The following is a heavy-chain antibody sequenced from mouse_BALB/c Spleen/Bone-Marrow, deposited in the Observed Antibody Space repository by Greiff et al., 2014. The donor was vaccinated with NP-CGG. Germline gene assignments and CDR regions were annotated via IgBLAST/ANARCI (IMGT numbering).Heavy chain of an antibody. CDR1: GFNIKDYY. D-gene: IGHD2-4*01. CDR3: NARGDYDFDYFDY. J-gene: IGHJ2*01. CDR2: IYPENGDT. V-gene: IGHV14-4*02. Sequence: VPLQPSGAELVRSGASVKLSCTASGFNIKDYYMHWVKQRPEQGLEWIVWIYPENGDTEYAPKFQGKATMTADTSSNTAYLQLSSLTSEDTAVYYCNARGDYDFDYFDYWGQGTTLTVSS.